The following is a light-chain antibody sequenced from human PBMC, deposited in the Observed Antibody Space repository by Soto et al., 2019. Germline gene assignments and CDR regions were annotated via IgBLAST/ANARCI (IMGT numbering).Light chain of an antibody. J-gene: IGKJ2*01. CDR2: VAS. V-gene: IGKV3-20*01. CDR3: QQYAS. Sequence: ETVLTQSPGTLSLSPGERATLSCRASQSVSSSYLAWSQQKPGQAPRLLIYVASSRDNCRPDRFSGSGSGTDFTLTISRLKPEDFAVYYCQQYASLGPGTKLEIK. CDR1: QSVSSSY.